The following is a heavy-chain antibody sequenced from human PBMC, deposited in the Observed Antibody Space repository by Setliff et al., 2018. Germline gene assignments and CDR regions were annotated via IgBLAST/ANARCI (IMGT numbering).Heavy chain of an antibody. CDR2: IIPILGIA. Sequence: SVKVSCKASGGTFSSYTISWVRQAPGQGLEWMGRIIPILGIANYAQKFQGRVTITADKSTSTAYMDMSSLRSEDTAVYYCAREYYYDSHAFDIWGQGTMVTVSS. J-gene: IGHJ3*02. V-gene: IGHV1-69*04. D-gene: IGHD3-22*01. CDR1: GGTFSSYT. CDR3: AREYYYDSHAFDI.